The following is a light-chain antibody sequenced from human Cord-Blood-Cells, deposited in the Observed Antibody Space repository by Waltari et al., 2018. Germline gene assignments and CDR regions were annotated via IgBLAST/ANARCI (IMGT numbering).Light chain of an antibody. Sequence: QSALTQPRSVSGSPGQSVTIPCPGPSSAVGGYNYVSWYQQHPGKAPKLMIYDVSTRPSGVPDRFSGSKSGNTASLTISGLQAEDEADYYCCSYAGSYVFGTGTKVTVL. CDR1: SSAVGGYNY. V-gene: IGLV2-11*01. CDR3: CSYAGSYV. CDR2: DVS. J-gene: IGLJ1*01.